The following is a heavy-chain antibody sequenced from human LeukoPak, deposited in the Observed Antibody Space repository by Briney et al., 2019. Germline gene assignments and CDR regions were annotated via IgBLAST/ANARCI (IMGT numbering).Heavy chain of an antibody. CDR2: IYYSGST. CDR3: ARGGRIAVAE. J-gene: IGHJ4*02. CDR1: GGSISSSSYY. D-gene: IGHD6-19*01. Sequence: EPSETLSLTCTVSGGSISSSSYYWGWIRQPPGKGLEWIGSIYYSGSTYYNPSLKSRVTISVDTSKNQFSLKLSSVTAADTAVYYCARGGRIAVAEWGQGTLVTVSS. V-gene: IGHV4-39*07.